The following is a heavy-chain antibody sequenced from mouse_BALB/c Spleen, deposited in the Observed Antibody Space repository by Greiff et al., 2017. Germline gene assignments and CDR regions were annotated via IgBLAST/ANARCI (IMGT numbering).Heavy chain of an antibody. J-gene: IGHJ4*01. CDR3: ARRDYVSYYYAMDY. D-gene: IGHD1-1*02. Sequence: EVKLVESGGGLVQPGGSRKLSCAASGFTFSSFGMHWVRQAPEKGLEWVAYISSGSSTIYYADTVKGRFTISRDNPKNTLFLQMTSLRSEDTAMYYCARRDYVSYYYAMDYWGQGTSVTVSS. CDR2: ISSGSSTI. CDR1: GFTFSSFG. V-gene: IGHV5-17*02.